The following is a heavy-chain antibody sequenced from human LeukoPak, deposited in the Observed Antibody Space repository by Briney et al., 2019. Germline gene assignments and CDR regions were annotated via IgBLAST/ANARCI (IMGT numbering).Heavy chain of an antibody. J-gene: IGHJ4*02. CDR1: GFTLSSYA. D-gene: IGHD3-10*01. CDR2: ISDTGNT. Sequence: GGSLRLSCAASGFTLSSYAMSWVRQAPGKGLEWVSAISDTGNTYHADSVKGRFTISRDSSKNTLFLQMNSLRAEDTAIYYCAKAYYGSGSYGWFDYWGQGTLVTVSS. V-gene: IGHV3-23*01. CDR3: AKAYYGSGSYGWFDY.